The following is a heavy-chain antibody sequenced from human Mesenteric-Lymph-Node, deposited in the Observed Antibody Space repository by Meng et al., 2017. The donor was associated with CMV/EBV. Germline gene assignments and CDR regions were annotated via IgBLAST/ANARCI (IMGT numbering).Heavy chain of an antibody. J-gene: IGHJ4*02. CDR2: ISSSSSYI. V-gene: IGHV3-21*01. Sequence: GESLKISCAASGFTFSSYSMNWVRQAPGKGLEWVSSISSSSSYIYYADSVKGRFTISRDNANNSLFLQMNSLRAEDTAIYYCVRVYYGDNVDYFDYWGQGTPVTVSS. D-gene: IGHD4-17*01. CDR3: VRVYYGDNVDYFDY. CDR1: GFTFSSYS.